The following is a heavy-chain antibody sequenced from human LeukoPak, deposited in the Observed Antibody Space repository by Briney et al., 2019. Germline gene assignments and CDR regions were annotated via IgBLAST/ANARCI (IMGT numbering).Heavy chain of an antibody. CDR2: MKQDGSDK. CDR3: ARGNYHYPGY. J-gene: IGHJ4*02. Sequence: PGGSLRLSCAAPGFTLRSYWMHWVRQAPGTGLEWVASMKQDGSDKYYVDSVKGRFTISRDNAKNSLYLQMNSLRGEDTAVYYCARGNYHYPGYWGQGTLVTISS. D-gene: IGHD1-7*01. V-gene: IGHV3-7*01. CDR1: GFTLRSYW.